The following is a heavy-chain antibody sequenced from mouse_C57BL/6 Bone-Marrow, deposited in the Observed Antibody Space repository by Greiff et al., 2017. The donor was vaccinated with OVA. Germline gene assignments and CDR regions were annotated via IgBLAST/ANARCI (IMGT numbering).Heavy chain of an antibody. J-gene: IGHJ2*01. CDR3: AREGGLREYYFDY. V-gene: IGHV1-80*01. Sequence: HVQLQQSGAELVRPGSSVKISCKASGYAFSSYWMNWVKQRPGQGLEWIGQIYPGDGDTNYNGKFKGKATLTADKSSSTAYMQLSSLTSEDSAVYFCAREGGLREYYFDYWGQGTTLTVSS. CDR2: IYPGDGDT. D-gene: IGHD1-1*01. CDR1: GYAFSSYW.